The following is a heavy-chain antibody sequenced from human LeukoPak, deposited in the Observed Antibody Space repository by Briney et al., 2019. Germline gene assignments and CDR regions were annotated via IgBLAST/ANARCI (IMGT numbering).Heavy chain of an antibody. CDR1: GFTVSSNY. Sequence: GGSLRLSCAASGFTVSSNYMSWVRQAPGKGLEWVSVIYSGGSTYYADSVKGRFTISRDNSKNTLYLQMNSLRAEDTAVYYCARVRGLSIAARRAYYMDVWGKGTTVTVSS. D-gene: IGHD6-6*01. CDR3: ARVRGLSIAARRAYYMDV. V-gene: IGHV3-53*01. CDR2: IYSGGST. J-gene: IGHJ6*03.